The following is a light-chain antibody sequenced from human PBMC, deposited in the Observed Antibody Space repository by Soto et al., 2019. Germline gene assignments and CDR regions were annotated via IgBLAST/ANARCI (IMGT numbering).Light chain of an antibody. CDR1: QSVSSSY. V-gene: IGKV3-20*01. CDR2: GAS. CDR3: QQYGRSPLT. Sequence: EIVLTQSPGTLSLSPGERATLSYRASQSVSSSYLAWYQQKPGQAPRLLIYGASSRATGISDRFSGSGSGTDFTLTISRLEPEDFAVYYCQQYGRSPLTFGGGTQVEIK. J-gene: IGKJ4*01.